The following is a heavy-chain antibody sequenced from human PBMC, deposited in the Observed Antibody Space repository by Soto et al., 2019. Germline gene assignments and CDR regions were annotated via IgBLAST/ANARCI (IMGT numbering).Heavy chain of an antibody. CDR3: TRGLGYCSSTSCSNDFDY. D-gene: IGHD2-2*01. V-gene: IGHV3-49*03. CDR1: GFTFGDYA. J-gene: IGHJ4*02. Sequence: PGGSLRLSCTASGFTFGDYAMSWFRQAPGKGLEWVGFIRSKAYGGTTEYAASVKGRFTISRDDSKSIAYLQMNSLKTEDTAVYYCTRGLGYCSSTSCSNDFDYWGQGTLVTVSS. CDR2: IRSKAYGGTT.